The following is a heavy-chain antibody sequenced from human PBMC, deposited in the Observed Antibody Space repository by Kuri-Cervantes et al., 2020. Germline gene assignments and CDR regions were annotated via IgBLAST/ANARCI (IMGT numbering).Heavy chain of an antibody. CDR3: ARDQWVPADYIWGSYLGRGEADY. CDR1: GGSISSSSYY. D-gene: IGHD3-16*01. V-gene: IGHV4-39*07. J-gene: IGHJ4*02. CDR2: IYYSGST. Sequence: SETLSLTCTVSGGSISSSSYYWGWIRQPPGKGLEWIGSIYYSGSTYYNPSLKSRVTISVDTSKNQFSLKLSSVTAADTAVYYCARDQWVPADYIWGSYLGRGEADYWGQGTLVTVSS.